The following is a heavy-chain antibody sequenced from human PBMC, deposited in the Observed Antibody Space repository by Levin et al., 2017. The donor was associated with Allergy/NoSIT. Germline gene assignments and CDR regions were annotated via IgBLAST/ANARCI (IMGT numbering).Heavy chain of an antibody. D-gene: IGHD6-19*01. Sequence: ASVKVSCKASGYTFTGYYMHWVRQAPGQGLEWMGWINPNSGGTNYAQKFQGRVTMTRDTSISTAYMELSRLRSDDTAVYYCARTAYFEYSSGWYNDWGQGTLVTVSS. CDR1: GYTFTGYY. CDR2: INPNSGGT. V-gene: IGHV1-2*02. CDR3: ARTAYFEYSSGWYND. J-gene: IGHJ4*02.